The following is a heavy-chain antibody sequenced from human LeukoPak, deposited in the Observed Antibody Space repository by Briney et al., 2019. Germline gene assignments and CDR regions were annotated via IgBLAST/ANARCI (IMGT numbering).Heavy chain of an antibody. CDR3: AICLYDFWSGGFDR. V-gene: IGHV3-23*01. Sequence: GGSLRVSCVVSGFTFSNYAMTWVRQAPGKGLEWVSAIGSRDGSTYYRDSVVGRFTISRDNSKNTLYLQMDSLRAEDTAVYYCAICLYDFWSGGFDRWGQGSLVTVSS. D-gene: IGHD3-3*01. CDR2: IGSRDGST. J-gene: IGHJ4*02. CDR1: GFTFSNYA.